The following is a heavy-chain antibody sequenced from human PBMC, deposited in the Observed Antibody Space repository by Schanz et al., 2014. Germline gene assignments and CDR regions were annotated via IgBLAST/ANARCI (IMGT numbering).Heavy chain of an antibody. CDR3: TIMVRRSTGFDY. J-gene: IGHJ4*02. V-gene: IGHV3-7*01. Sequence: EVQLVESGGCLVQPGGSLRLSCAASGFTFSSFWMSWVRQAPGKGLEWVANIKEDGSEKYYVDSVKGRFTISRDNAKNSLYLQMNSLRAEDTAVYYCTIMVRRSTGFDYWGQGTLVTVSS. D-gene: IGHD3-10*01. CDR1: GFTFSSFW. CDR2: IKEDGSEK.